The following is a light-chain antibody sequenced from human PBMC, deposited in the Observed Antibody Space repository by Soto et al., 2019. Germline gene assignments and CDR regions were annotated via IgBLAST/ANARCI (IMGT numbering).Light chain of an antibody. V-gene: IGKV3-20*01. J-gene: IGKJ5*01. Sequence: EIVLTQSPGTLSLSPGERATLSRSASQSVSSSYLAWYQQKPGQAPRLLIYGASNRATGIPDRFSGSGSGTDFTLTISRPEPEDFAVYYCQQYGSSPITFGQGTRLEIK. CDR3: QQYGSSPIT. CDR2: GAS. CDR1: QSVSSSY.